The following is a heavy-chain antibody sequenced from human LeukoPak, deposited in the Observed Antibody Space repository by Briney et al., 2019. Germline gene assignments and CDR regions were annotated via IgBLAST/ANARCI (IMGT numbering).Heavy chain of an antibody. D-gene: IGHD3-22*01. Sequence: SETLSLTCAVYGGSFSGYYWSWIRQPPGKGLEWIGEINHSGSTNYNPSLKSRVTISVDTSKNQFSLKLSSVTAADTAVYYCARSYYDSSGYYYVPGDWGRGTLVTVSS. CDR1: GGSFSGYY. CDR2: INHSGST. CDR3: ARSYYDSSGYYYVPGD. V-gene: IGHV4-34*01. J-gene: IGHJ4*02.